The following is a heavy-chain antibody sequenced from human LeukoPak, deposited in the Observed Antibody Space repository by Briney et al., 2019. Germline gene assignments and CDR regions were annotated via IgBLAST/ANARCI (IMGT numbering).Heavy chain of an antibody. CDR2: IYYSGST. J-gene: IGHJ4*02. Sequence: SETLSLTCTVSGGSISSSSYYWGWIRQPPGKGLEWIGSIYYSGSTYYNPSLKSRVTISVDTSKNQFSLKLSSVTAADTAVYYCARMVVDLNFDYWGQGTLVIVSS. D-gene: IGHD2-15*01. CDR3: ARMVVDLNFDY. V-gene: IGHV4-39*01. CDR1: GGSISSSSYY.